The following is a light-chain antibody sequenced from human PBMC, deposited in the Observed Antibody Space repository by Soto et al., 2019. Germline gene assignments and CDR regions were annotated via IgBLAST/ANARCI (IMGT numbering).Light chain of an antibody. CDR3: SSYISSSTLNV. CDR1: SSDVGGYNY. J-gene: IGLJ1*01. CDR2: DVS. Sequence: SALTQPASVSGSPGQSIPISCTGTSSDVGGYNYVSWYQQHPGKAPKLMIYDVSKRPSGGSNRFSGSKSGNTASLTISGLQAEDEADYYCSSYISSSTLNVFGTGTKVTV. V-gene: IGLV2-14*01.